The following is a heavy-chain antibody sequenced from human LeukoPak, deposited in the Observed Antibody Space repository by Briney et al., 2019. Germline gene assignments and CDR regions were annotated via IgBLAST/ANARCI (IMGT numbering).Heavy chain of an antibody. CDR1: GFTFSSYS. D-gene: IGHD2-2*01. J-gene: IGHJ1*01. V-gene: IGHV3-21*01. CDR2: ISSSSSYI. CDR3: ARELVVVPAAIDPEYFQH. Sequence: GGSLRLSCAASGFTFSSYSMNWVRQAPGKGLEWVSSISSSSSYIYYADSVKGRFTISRDNAKNSLYLQMNSLRAEDTAVYYCARELVVVPAAIDPEYFQHWGQGTLVTVSS.